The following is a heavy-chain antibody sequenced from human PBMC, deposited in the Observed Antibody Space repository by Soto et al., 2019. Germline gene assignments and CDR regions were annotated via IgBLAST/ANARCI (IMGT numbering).Heavy chain of an antibody. CDR3: AKGMIVVVNRVQFDY. V-gene: IGHV3-23*04. Sequence: VQLVQSGAEVKKPGSSVKVSCKASGFTFSSYAMSWVRQAPGKGLEWVSAISGSGGSTYYADSVKGRFTISRDNSKNTLYLQMNSLRAEDTAVYCCAKGMIVVVNRVQFDYWGQGTLVTVSS. CDR1: GFTFSSYA. J-gene: IGHJ4*02. CDR2: ISGSGGST. D-gene: IGHD3-22*01.